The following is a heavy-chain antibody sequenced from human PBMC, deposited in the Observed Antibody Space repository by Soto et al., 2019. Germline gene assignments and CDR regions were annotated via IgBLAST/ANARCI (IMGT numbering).Heavy chain of an antibody. CDR3: ARESEDLTSNFDY. Sequence: EVQLVESGGGLVKPGGSLRLSCAASGFTFTRYSMNWVRQAPGKGLEWVSYISSTTNYIYYGVSMKGRFTISRDNAKNSLYVEMNSLRAEDTAVYYCARESEDLTSNFDYWGQGTLVTVSS. J-gene: IGHJ4*02. CDR2: ISSTTNYI. V-gene: IGHV3-21*06. CDR1: GFTFTRYS.